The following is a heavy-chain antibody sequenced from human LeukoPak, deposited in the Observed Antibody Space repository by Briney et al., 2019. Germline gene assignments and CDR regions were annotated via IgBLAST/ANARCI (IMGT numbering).Heavy chain of an antibody. V-gene: IGHV3-21*01. J-gene: IGHJ4*02. CDR1: GFDFSTYS. CDR3: ARNKGQLVLGY. Sequence: GGSLRLSCAASGFDFSTYSMNWVRQAPGKGLEWVSSTSGKSDYIYYVDSVKGRFTVSRDNAKNSLYLQMNSLRAEDTAVYYCARNKGQLVLGYWGQGTLVTVSS. D-gene: IGHD6-13*01. CDR2: TSGKSDYI.